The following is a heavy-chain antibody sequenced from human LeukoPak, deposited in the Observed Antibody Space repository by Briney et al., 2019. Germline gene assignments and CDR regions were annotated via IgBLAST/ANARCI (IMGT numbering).Heavy chain of an antibody. CDR3: ATVTLVGATIDAFDI. CDR1: GYTLTELS. J-gene: IGHJ3*02. D-gene: IGHD1-26*01. V-gene: IGHV1-24*01. Sequence: GASVKVSCKVSGYTLTELSMHWVRQAPGKGVEWMGGFDPEDGETIYAQKFQGRVTMTEDTSTDTAYMELSSLRSEDTAVYYCATVTLVGATIDAFDIWGQGTMVTVSS. CDR2: FDPEDGET.